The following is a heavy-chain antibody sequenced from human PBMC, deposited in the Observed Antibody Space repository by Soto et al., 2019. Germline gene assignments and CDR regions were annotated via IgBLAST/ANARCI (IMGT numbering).Heavy chain of an antibody. CDR1: GFDFTTTW. CDR2: IKSKNDGGTL. D-gene: IGHD5-12*01. V-gene: IGHV3-15*07. CDR3: STSGYGGFDY. Sequence: LRLSCAASGFDFTTTWMNWVRLAPGKGLEWVARIKSKNDGGTLDYASPVKGRFTISRDDSKKTSYLQMNSLKTEDTAIYYCSTSGYGGFDYWGQG. J-gene: IGHJ4*02.